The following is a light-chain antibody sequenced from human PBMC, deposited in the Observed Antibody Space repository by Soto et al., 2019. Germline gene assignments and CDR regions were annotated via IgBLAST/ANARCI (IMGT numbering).Light chain of an antibody. V-gene: IGLV1-44*01. CDR3: AAWDDSLTGLNV. CDR2: DNN. CDR1: SSNIGRNT. J-gene: IGLJ1*01. Sequence: QSVLSQPPSASGTPGQRFAISCSGSSSNIGRNTVNWYQQLPGTAPKLLIYDNNRRPSGVPDRFSGSKSGTSASLAISGLQSEDEADYYCAAWDDSLTGLNVFGTGTKVTVL.